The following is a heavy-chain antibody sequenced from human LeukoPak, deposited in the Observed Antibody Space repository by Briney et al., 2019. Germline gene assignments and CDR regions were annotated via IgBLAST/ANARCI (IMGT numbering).Heavy chain of an antibody. V-gene: IGHV1-2*02. CDR1: GYTFTGYY. Sequence: GASVKVSCKASGYTFTGYYMHWVRQAPGQGLEWMGWINPNSGGTNYAQKFQGRVTMTRDTSISTAYMELSRLRSDDTAVYYCARVRDTMIVVADDAFDIWGQGTMVTVSS. J-gene: IGHJ3*02. CDR2: INPNSGGT. CDR3: ARVRDTMIVVADDAFDI. D-gene: IGHD3-22*01.